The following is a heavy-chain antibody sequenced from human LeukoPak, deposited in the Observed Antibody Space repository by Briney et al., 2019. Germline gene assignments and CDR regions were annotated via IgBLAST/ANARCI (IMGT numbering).Heavy chain of an antibody. V-gene: IGHV3-23*01. J-gene: IGHJ4*02. D-gene: IGHD2-15*01. CDR1: GFTFSSYG. Sequence: SGGSLRLSCAASGFTFSSYGMRWVRQAPGKGLEWVSAISGSGGSTYYADSVKGRFTISRDNSKNTLYLQMNSLRAEDTAVYYCAIHKRDCSGGSCYGPFDYWGQGTLVTVSS. CDR3: AIHKRDCSGGSCYGPFDY. CDR2: ISGSGGST.